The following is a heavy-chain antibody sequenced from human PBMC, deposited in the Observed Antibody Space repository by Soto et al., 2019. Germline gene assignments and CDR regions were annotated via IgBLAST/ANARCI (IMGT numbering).Heavy chain of an antibody. V-gene: IGHV4-38-2*01. D-gene: IGHD3-22*01. J-gene: IGHJ3*02. CDR1: GYSISSGYY. Sequence: SETLSLTCAVSGYSISSGYYWGWIRQPPGKGLEWIGSIYHSGSTYYNPSLKSRVTISVDTSKNQFSLKLSSVTAADTAVYYCARVNYYDSSGYYLYAFDIWGQGTMVTVSS. CDR3: ARVNYYDSSGYYLYAFDI. CDR2: IYHSGST.